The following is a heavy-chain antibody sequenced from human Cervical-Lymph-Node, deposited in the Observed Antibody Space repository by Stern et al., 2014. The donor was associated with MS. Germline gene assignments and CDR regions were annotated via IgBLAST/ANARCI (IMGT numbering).Heavy chain of an antibody. CDR3: ATDPGLRSADDSFDI. CDR2: FDPEDGET. Sequence: VQLVESGAEVKEAGASVKVSCKVSGHTLTELFIHWVRQAPGKGLEWMGGFDPEDGETISAKKFQGRVTMTEDTSTDIAYMELSSLRSEDTALYYCATDPGLRSADDSFDIWGQGTLVTVSS. V-gene: IGHV1-24*01. J-gene: IGHJ3*02. D-gene: IGHD3-16*01. CDR1: GHTLTELF.